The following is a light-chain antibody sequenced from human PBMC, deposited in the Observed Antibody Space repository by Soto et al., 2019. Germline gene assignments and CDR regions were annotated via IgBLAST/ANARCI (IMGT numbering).Light chain of an antibody. CDR1: SSDVGGYNY. Sequence: QSVLTQPPSASGSPGQSVTISCTGTSSDVGGYNYVSWYQQHPGKAPNLMIYEVSKRPSGVPDRCSGSKSGNTASLTVSGLQAEDEADYYCSSYAGSNNVVFGGGTQLTVL. J-gene: IGLJ2*01. V-gene: IGLV2-8*01. CDR2: EVS. CDR3: SSYAGSNNVV.